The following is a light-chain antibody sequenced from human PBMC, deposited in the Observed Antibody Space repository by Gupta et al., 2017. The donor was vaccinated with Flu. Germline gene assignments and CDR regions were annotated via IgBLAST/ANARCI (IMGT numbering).Light chain of an antibody. J-gene: IGLJ2*01. V-gene: IGLV3-25*03. CDR3: QSADDSGTYVI. CDR1: TLPNQY. CDR2: KDT. Sequence: SYEVTQLPSLSVSPGQTARITCSGDTLPNQYTYWYQQKPGQAPVLVIFKDTERPSGIPERFSGSTSGTTVTLTISGVQAEDEAAYYCQSADDSGTYVIFGGGTRLT.